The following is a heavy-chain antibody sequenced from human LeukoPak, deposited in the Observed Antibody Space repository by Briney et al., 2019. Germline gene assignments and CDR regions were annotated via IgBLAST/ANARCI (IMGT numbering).Heavy chain of an antibody. CDR2: ITSSSTM. J-gene: IGHJ5*02. CDR3: ARDLSSSS. CDR1: GFTFSSYD. V-gene: IGHV3-69-1*01. D-gene: IGHD6-6*01. Sequence: GGSLRLSCAASGFTFSSYDMNWLRQPPGKGLEWVSSITSSSTMHYADSMKGRFTISRDNAKNSLYLQMNSLRAEDTAVYYCARDLSSSSWGQGTLVTVSS.